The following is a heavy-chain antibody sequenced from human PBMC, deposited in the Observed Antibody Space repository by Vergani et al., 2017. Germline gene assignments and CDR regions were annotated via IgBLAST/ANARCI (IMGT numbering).Heavy chain of an antibody. D-gene: IGHD2-2*01. Sequence: QVQLVQSGAEVKKPGASVKVSCKASGYTFTSYGISWVRQAPGQGLEWMGWISAYNGNTNYAQKLQGRVTMTTDTSTSTAYMELRSLRSDDTAVYYCARDQASTRRYQLLPDDAFDIWGQGTMVTVSS. J-gene: IGHJ3*02. CDR2: ISAYNGNT. CDR3: ARDQASTRRYQLLPDDAFDI. V-gene: IGHV1-18*04. CDR1: GYTFTSYG.